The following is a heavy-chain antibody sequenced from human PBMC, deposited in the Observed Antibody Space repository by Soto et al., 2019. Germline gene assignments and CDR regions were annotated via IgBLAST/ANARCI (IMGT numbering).Heavy chain of an antibody. J-gene: IGHJ4*02. CDR1: AFTFNNYA. CDR2: IGGSGRTT. Sequence: EVQLLESGGGLVQPGGSLSLSCAASAFTFNNYAMSWVRQAPGKGLEWVSGIGGSGRTTYYADSVKGRLTISRDNSNNTLFLQINRLRAEDTAVYYCAKSRYSDSSGDFYDYWGQGTLVNVSS. D-gene: IGHD3-22*01. CDR3: AKSRYSDSSGDFYDY. V-gene: IGHV3-23*01.